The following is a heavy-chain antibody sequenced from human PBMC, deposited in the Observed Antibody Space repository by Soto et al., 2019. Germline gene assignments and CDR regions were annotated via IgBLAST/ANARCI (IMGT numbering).Heavy chain of an antibody. Sequence: SVKVSCKASGDSFSKYTVNWVRQAPRQGLEWMGGIIPRFGTTNFAPTLQDRVTITADESMNTVYMELSSLRSEDTALYYCARGRGLYSRGLSQLDSWGQGTLVTVSS. D-gene: IGHD2-8*01. J-gene: IGHJ4*02. CDR1: GDSFSKYT. V-gene: IGHV1-69*13. CDR2: IIPRFGTT. CDR3: ARGRGLYSRGLSQLDS.